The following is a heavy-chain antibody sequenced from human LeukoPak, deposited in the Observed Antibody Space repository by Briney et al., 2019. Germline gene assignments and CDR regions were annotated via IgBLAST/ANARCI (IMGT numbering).Heavy chain of an antibody. CDR3: ARACNSSSSGAGYYFDY. Sequence: SETLSLTCAVYGGSFSGYYWSWIRQPPGKGLEWIGEINHSGSTNYNPSLKSRVTISVGTSKNQFSLKLSSVTAADTAVYYCARACNSSSSGAGYYFDYWGQGTLATVSS. D-gene: IGHD6-6*01. J-gene: IGHJ4*02. CDR1: GGSFSGYY. CDR2: INHSGST. V-gene: IGHV4-34*01.